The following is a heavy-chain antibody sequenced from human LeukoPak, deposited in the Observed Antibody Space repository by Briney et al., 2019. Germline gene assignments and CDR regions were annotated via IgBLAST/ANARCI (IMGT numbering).Heavy chain of an antibody. J-gene: IGHJ5*02. CDR1: GGTFSSYA. CDR2: IVPSLDTP. Sequence: ASVKVSCKASGGTFSSYAISWVRQAPGQGLEWMGGIVPSLDTPNYAQKFQGRVTITADESTSTAYMELSSLRSEGTAVYYCARTRWGPTGAALRWFDPWGQGTLVTVST. D-gene: IGHD6-6*01. V-gene: IGHV1-69*13. CDR3: ARTRWGPTGAALRWFDP.